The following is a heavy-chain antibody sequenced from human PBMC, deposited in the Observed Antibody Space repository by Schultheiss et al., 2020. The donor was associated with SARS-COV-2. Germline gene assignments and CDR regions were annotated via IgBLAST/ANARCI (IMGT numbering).Heavy chain of an antibody. J-gene: IGHJ4*02. CDR3: AKDRTLLWFGELLRGYYFDY. CDR2: ISWNSGSI. D-gene: IGHD3-10*01. V-gene: IGHV3-9*01. Sequence: GGSLRLSCAASGFTFDDYAMHWVRQAPGKGLEWVSGISWNSGSIGYADSVKGRFTISRDNSKNTLYLQMNSLRVEDTAVYYCAKDRTLLWFGELLRGYYFDYWGQGTLVTVSS. CDR1: GFTFDDYA.